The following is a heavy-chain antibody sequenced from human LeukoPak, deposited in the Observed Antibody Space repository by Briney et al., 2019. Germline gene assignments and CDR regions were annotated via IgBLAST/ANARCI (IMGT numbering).Heavy chain of an antibody. CDR1: GFTFSSYA. J-gene: IGHJ3*02. Sequence: PGRSLRLSCAASGFTFSSYAMHWVRQAPGKGLEWVAVISYDGSNKYYADSVKGRFTISRDNSKNTLYLQMNSLRAEDTAVYYCARDDSAGTAFDIWGQGTMVTVSS. CDR3: ARDDSAGTAFDI. V-gene: IGHV3-30-3*01. CDR2: ISYDGSNK. D-gene: IGHD3-10*01.